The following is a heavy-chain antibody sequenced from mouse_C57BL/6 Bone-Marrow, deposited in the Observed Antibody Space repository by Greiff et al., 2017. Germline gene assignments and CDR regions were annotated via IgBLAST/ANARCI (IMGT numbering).Heavy chain of an antibody. CDR3: ARSSTTVEDYFDY. J-gene: IGHJ2*01. D-gene: IGHD1-1*01. CDR2: IYPGDGDT. Sequence: VQLQQSGAELVKPGASVKISCKASGYAFSSYWMNWVKQRPGKGLEWIGQIYPGDGDTNYNGKFKGKATLTADKSSSTAYMQLSSLTSEDSAVYVCARSSTTVEDYFDYWGQGTTLTVSS. V-gene: IGHV1-80*01. CDR1: GYAFSSYW.